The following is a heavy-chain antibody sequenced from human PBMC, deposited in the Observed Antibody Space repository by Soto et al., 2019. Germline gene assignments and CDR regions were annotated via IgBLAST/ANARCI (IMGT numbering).Heavy chain of an antibody. CDR3: AGNPFSSHHYYYGMDV. CDR2: IIPIFGTA. CDR1: GGTFSSYA. V-gene: IGHV1-69*12. Sequence: QVQLVQSGAEVKKPGSSVKVSCKASGGTFSSYAISWVRQAPGQGLEWMGGIIPIFGTANYAQKFQGRVTITADELTNXAYRELSSLRSEDTAVYYCAGNPFSSHHYYYGMDVWGQGTTVTVSS. J-gene: IGHJ6*02.